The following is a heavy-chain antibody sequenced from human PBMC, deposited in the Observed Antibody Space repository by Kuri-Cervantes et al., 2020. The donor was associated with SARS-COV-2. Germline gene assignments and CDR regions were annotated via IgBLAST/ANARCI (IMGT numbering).Heavy chain of an antibody. CDR3: ARETEYYDILTGYYNVSPFDY. V-gene: IGHV3-30-3*01. J-gene: IGHJ4*02. CDR2: ISYDGSNK. Sequence: LSLTCAASGFTFSSYAMRWVRQAPGKGLEWVAVISYDGSNKYYADSVKGRFTISRDNSKNTLYLQMNSLRAEDTAVYYCARETEYYDILTGYYNVSPFDYWGQGTLVTVSS. D-gene: IGHD3-9*01. CDR1: GFTFSSYA.